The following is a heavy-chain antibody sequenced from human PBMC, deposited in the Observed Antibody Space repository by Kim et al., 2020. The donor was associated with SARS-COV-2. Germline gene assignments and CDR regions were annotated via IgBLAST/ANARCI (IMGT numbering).Heavy chain of an antibody. CDR3: ARVAYGSGSWYYFDY. CDR2: ISGTTDYT. Sequence: GGSLRLSCAASEFTFSDYYMSWIRQAPGKGLEWLSYISGTTDYTNYADSVKGRFTISRDNAKNSLYLQMNSLRAEDTAVYYWARVAYGSGSWYYFDYWGQGTLVTVSS. CDR1: EFTFSDYY. J-gene: IGHJ4*02. D-gene: IGHD3-10*01. V-gene: IGHV3-11*05.